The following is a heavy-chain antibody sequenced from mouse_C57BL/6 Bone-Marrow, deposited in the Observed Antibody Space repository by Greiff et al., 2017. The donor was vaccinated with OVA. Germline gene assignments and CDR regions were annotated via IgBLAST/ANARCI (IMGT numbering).Heavy chain of an antibody. D-gene: IGHD4-1*01. V-gene: IGHV3-6*01. CDR3: AELTGTSMDY. J-gene: IGHJ4*01. CDR2: ISYDGSN. CDR1: GYSITSGYY. Sequence: DVKLQESGPGLVKPSQSLSLTCSVTGYSITSGYYWNWIRQFPGNKLEWMGYISYDGSNNYNPSLKNRISITRDTSKNQFFLKLNSVTTEDTATYYCAELTGTSMDYWGQGTSVTVSS.